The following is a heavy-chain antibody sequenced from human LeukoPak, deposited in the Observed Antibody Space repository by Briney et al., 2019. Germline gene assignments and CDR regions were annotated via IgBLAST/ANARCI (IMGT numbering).Heavy chain of an antibody. Sequence: ASVKVSCKASGYTFTSYGISWVRQAPGQGLEGRGGMSAYNGNRNYAQKLQGRVTITTEKERRTDYMEVRSLRSDDTAVYYCARAKGYYDSSGSEYWGQGTLVTVSS. CDR2: MSAYNGNR. CDR1: GYTFTSYG. V-gene: IGHV1-18*01. D-gene: IGHD3-22*01. J-gene: IGHJ4*02. CDR3: ARAKGYYDSSGSEY.